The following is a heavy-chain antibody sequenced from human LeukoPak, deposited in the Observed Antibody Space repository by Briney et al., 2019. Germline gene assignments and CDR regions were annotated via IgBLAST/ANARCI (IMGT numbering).Heavy chain of an antibody. Sequence: GGSLRLSCAASGFPISNYWLSWVRQAPGKGLEWVASISPDASVKHYVDSVKGRFTISRDNAENSLSLQMGSLRAEDTAVYYCARLLGMVTTFDIWGQGTVVTVS. CDR2: ISPDASVK. CDR3: ARLLGMVTTFDI. D-gene: IGHD5-24*01. CDR1: GFPISNYW. J-gene: IGHJ3*02. V-gene: IGHV3-7*02.